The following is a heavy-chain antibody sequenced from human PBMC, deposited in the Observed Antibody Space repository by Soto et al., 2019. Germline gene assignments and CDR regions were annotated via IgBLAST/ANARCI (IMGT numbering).Heavy chain of an antibody. V-gene: IGHV4-30-4*01. J-gene: IGHJ6*02. CDR1: GGSISSGDYY. CDR3: VAVQLLVWVRTACYYFGMVV. CDR2: IYYSGST. D-gene: IGHD3-10*01. Sequence: SETLSLTCTVSGGSISSGDYYWSWIRQPPGKGLEWIGYIYYSGSTYYNPSLKSRVTISVDTSKNQFSLKLSSVTAADTAVYYCVAVQLLVWVRTACYYFGMVVRGQGTTLTVSS.